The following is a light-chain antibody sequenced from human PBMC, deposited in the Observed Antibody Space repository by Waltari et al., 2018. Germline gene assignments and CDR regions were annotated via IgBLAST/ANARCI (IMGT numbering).Light chain of an antibody. CDR3: QHYLRLPVT. CDR2: GAS. V-gene: IGKV3-20*01. CDR1: QSVTRA. J-gene: IGKJ1*01. Sequence: EIVSTQSPGTLSLSPGESATLSCRTSQSVTRALAWYQQKPGHAPRLLIYGASNRATGIPDRFSGSGSGTDFSLTISSLEPEDFAVYYCQHYLRLPVTFGQGTKVEVK.